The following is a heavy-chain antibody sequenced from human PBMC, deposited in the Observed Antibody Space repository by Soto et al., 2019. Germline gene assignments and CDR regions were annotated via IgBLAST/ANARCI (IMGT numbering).Heavy chain of an antibody. Sequence: SQTLSLTCAISGDSVSSNSAAWNWIRQSPSRGLEWLGRTYYRSKWYNDYAVSVKSRITINPDTSKSQFSLQLNSVTPEDTAVYYCASSGSADSSSWYPSDAFDIWGQGTMVTVSS. CDR2: TYYRSKWYN. J-gene: IGHJ3*02. V-gene: IGHV6-1*01. CDR3: ASSGSADSSSWYPSDAFDI. D-gene: IGHD6-13*01. CDR1: GDSVSSNSAA.